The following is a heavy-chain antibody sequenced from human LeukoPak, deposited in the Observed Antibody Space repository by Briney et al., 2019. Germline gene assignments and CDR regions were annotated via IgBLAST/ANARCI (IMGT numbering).Heavy chain of an antibody. CDR2: ISGSGGST. V-gene: IGHV3-23*01. D-gene: IGHD5-18*01. J-gene: IGHJ4*02. CDR3: AKAWGYSYGTPFDY. Sequence: GGTLRPSCAASGFTFSRYGMSWVRQAPGKGLEWVSAISGSGGSTYYADSVKGRFTISRDNSKNTLYPQMNSLRAEDTAVYYCAKAWGYSYGTPFDYWGQGTLVTVSS. CDR1: GFTFSRYG.